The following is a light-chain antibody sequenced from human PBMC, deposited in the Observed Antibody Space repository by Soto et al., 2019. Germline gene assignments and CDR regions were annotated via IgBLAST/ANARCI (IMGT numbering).Light chain of an antibody. CDR2: SNN. J-gene: IGLJ1*01. CDR1: SSNIGGNA. V-gene: IGLV1-44*01. Sequence: QSVLTQPPSASGTPGQRVTISCSGSSSNIGGNAVNWSQQLPGTTPKLLIYSNNQRPSGVPDRFSGSKSGTSASLAISGLLSEDEADYYCAAWDDSLSGYVFGTGPKVTVL. CDR3: AAWDDSLSGYV.